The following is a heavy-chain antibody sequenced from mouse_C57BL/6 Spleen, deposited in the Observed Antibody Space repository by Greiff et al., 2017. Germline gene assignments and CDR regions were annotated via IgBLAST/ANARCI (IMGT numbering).Heavy chain of an antibody. Sequence: EVKVVESGGGLVKPGGSLKLSCAASGFTFSDYGMHWVRQAPEKGLEWVAYISSGSSTIYYADTVKGRFTISRDNAKNTLFLQMTSLRSEDTAMYYCARLLGAYWGQGTLVTVSA. CDR2: ISSGSSTI. D-gene: IGHD4-1*01. CDR3: ARLLGAY. CDR1: GFTFSDYG. V-gene: IGHV5-17*01. J-gene: IGHJ3*01.